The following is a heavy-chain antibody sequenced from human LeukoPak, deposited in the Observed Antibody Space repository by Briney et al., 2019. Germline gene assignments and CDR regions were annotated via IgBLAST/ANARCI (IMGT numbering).Heavy chain of an antibody. CDR3: ARDGQNYYDSSGVDY. J-gene: IGHJ4*02. CDR1: GFTFSSYS. D-gene: IGHD3-22*01. V-gene: IGHV3-21*01. Sequence: GGSLRLSCAASGFTFSSYSMNWVRQAPGKGLEWVSSISSSSSYIYYADSVKGRFTISRDNAKNSLYLQMNSLRAEDTAVYYCARDGQNYYDSSGVDYWGQGTLVTVSS. CDR2: ISSSSSYI.